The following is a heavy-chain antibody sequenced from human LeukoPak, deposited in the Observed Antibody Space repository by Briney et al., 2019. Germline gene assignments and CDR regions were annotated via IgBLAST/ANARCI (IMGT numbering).Heavy chain of an antibody. CDR3: ARVSDISVAAYFDY. D-gene: IGHD6-19*01. V-gene: IGHV3-21*04. CDR2: ISSSSSYI. J-gene: IGHJ4*02. CDR1: GFTFSSYW. Sequence: GGSLRLSCAASGFTFSSYWMNWVRQAPGKGLEWVSSISSSSSYIYYADSVKGRFTISRDNAKNSLYLQMNSLRAEDTALYYCARVSDISVAAYFDYWGQGTLVTVSS.